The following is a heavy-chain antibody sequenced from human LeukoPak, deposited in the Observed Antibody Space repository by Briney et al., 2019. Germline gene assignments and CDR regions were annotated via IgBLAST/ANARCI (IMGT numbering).Heavy chain of an antibody. D-gene: IGHD3-10*01. CDR3: ARDIGMVRGVIITNHFDY. Sequence: KPGGSLRLSCAASGFTFSDYYMSWIRQAPGKGLEWVSYISSSSSYTNYADSVKGRFTISRDNAKNSLYLQMNSLRAEDTAVYYCARDIGMVRGVIITNHFDYWGQGTPVTVSS. CDR2: ISSSSSYT. J-gene: IGHJ4*02. V-gene: IGHV3-11*06. CDR1: GFTFSDYY.